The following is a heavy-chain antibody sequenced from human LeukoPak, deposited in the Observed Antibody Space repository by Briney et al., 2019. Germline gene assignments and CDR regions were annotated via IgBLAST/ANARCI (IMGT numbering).Heavy chain of an antibody. CDR1: GYTFTNYG. J-gene: IGHJ4*02. V-gene: IGHV1-46*01. Sequence: ASVKVSCKASGYTFTNYGISWVRQAPGQGLEWMGIINPTGGSTIYAQNFQGRVTMTRDTSTNTVYMELSSLRSEDTAVYYCARAQFFRLGELDFDYWGQGTLVTVSS. D-gene: IGHD3-16*01. CDR3: ARAQFFRLGELDFDY. CDR2: INPTGGST.